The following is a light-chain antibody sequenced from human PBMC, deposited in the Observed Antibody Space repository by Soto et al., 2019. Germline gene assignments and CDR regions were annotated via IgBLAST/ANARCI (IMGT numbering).Light chain of an antibody. CDR3: QQYGSSPWT. CDR2: GAS. CDR1: QSVSSSY. Sequence: EIVLTQSPCTLSLSPGERATLSCRASQSVSSSYLAWYQQKPGQAPRLLIYGASSRATGIPDRFSGSGSGTDFTLTISRLEPEDFAVYYCQQYGSSPWTFGQGTTVEIK. J-gene: IGKJ1*01. V-gene: IGKV3-20*01.